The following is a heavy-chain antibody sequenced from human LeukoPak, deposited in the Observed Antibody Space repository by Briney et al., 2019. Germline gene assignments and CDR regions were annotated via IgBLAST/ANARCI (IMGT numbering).Heavy chain of an antibody. V-gene: IGHV3-74*01. CDR2: INSDGSST. J-gene: IGHJ4*01. CDR3: ARGTGYGVFDY. D-gene: IGHD5-12*01. CDR1: GFTFRNYW. Sequence: PGGSLRLSCAASGFTFRNYWMHWVRQAPGKGLVWVSRINSDGSSTSYADSVKGRFTLSRDNAKNTLYLQMNSLRAEDTAVYYCARGTGYGVFDYWGHGTLVTVSS.